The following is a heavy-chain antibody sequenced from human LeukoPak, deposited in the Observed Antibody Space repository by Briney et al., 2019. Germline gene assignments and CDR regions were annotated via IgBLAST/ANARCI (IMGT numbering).Heavy chain of an antibody. V-gene: IGHV3-7*05. CDR3: AKDLYGSGSFGFDY. CDR2: IKQDGSEK. D-gene: IGHD3-10*01. J-gene: IGHJ4*02. CDR1: GFTFSSYW. Sequence: GGSPRLSCAASGFTFSSYWMSWVRQAPGKGLEWVANIKQDGSEKYYVDSVKSRFTISRDNSKNTLYLQMNSLRAEDTAVYYCAKDLYGSGSFGFDYWGQGPLVTVSS.